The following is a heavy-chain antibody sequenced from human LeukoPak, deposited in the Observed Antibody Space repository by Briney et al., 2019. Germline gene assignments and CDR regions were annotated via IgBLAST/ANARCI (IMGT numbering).Heavy chain of an antibody. J-gene: IGHJ4*02. CDR1: GFTFDDYA. CDR2: ISGDGGST. V-gene: IGHV3-43*02. D-gene: IGHD6-13*01. CDR3: AKDLLEPYAGSSWGGVDY. Sequence: GGSLRLSCAASGFTFDDYAMHWVRQAPGKGLEWVSLISGDGGSTYYADSVKGRFTISRDNSKNSLYLQMNSLRTEDTALYYCAKDLLEPYAGSSWGGVDYWGQGTLATVSS.